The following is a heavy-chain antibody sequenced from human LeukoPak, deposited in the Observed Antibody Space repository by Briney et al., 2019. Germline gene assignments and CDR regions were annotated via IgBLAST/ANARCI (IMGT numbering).Heavy chain of an antibody. Sequence: GGSLRLSCAASGFTFSSYGMHGVRQAPGKGLKGVAVIWYDGSNKYYADSVKGRFTISRDNSKNTLYLQMNSLRAEDTAVYYCARDPDGNYDRSGSNFDYWGQGTLVTVSS. D-gene: IGHD3-22*01. CDR1: GFTFSSYG. J-gene: IGHJ4*02. V-gene: IGHV3-33*01. CDR3: ARDPDGNYDRSGSNFDY. CDR2: IWYDGSNK.